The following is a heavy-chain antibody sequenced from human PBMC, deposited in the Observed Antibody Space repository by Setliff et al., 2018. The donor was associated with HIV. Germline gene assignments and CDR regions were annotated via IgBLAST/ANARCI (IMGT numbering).Heavy chain of an antibody. D-gene: IGHD3-3*01. CDR2: IIPILGIA. Sequence: SVKVSCKSSGGTFSSYAISWVRQAPGQGLEWMGGIIPILGIANYAQKFQGKVTITADKSTITAYMELTSLRFDDTAMYYCVRGVQSPPHYSYYYMDVWGEGTMVTVSS. CDR3: VRGVQSPPHYSYYYMDV. V-gene: IGHV1-69*10. CDR1: GGTFSSYA. J-gene: IGHJ6*03.